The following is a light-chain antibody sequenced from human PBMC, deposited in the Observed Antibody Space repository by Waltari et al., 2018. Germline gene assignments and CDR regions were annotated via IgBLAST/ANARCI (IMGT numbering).Light chain of an antibody. Sequence: QSGLAQPASASGSPGQSITITCTGTSSEVGNYHLVSWYRQRPGKAPRLLIYEVTKRAPGTSDRFSASKSGNTASLSISGLQAQEDEADYYCCSYVGLGTYVFGTGTKVTV. J-gene: IGLJ1*01. CDR2: EVT. CDR3: CSYVGLGTYV. CDR1: SSEVGNYHL. V-gene: IGLV2-23*02.